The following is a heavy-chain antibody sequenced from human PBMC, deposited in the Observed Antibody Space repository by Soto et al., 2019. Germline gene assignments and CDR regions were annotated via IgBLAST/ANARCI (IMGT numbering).Heavy chain of an antibody. CDR2: IYYSGST. Sequence: SETLSLTCTVSGGSISGYSWSWIRQSPGKGLEWIGYIYYSGSTNYNPSLKSRVTISVDTSKNRFSLKLSSVTVADSAVYYCARAQAAYYFDYWGQGTVVTVSS. J-gene: IGHJ4*02. CDR1: GGSISGYS. V-gene: IGHV4-59*13. D-gene: IGHD2-15*01. CDR3: ARAQAAYYFDY.